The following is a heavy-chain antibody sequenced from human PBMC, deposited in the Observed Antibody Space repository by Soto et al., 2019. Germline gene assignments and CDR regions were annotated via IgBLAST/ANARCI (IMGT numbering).Heavy chain of an antibody. V-gene: IGHV3-23*01. D-gene: IGHD2-15*01. CDR1: GFTFSSYA. J-gene: IGHJ6*02. CDR2: ISGSGGST. Sequence: EVQLLESGGGSVQPGGSLRLSCAASGFTFSSYAMSWVRQAPGKGLEWVSAISGSGGSTYYADSVKGRFTISRDNSKDTLYLQMKSLRAEYTAVYYCTRAKQTIKHGDIVVVVAVPYYYCGMYVWGQVTTVTVSS. CDR3: TRAKQTIKHGDIVVVVAVPYYYCGMYV.